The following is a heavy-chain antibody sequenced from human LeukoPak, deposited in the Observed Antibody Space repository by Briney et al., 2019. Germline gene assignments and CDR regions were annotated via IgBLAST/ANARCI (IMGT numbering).Heavy chain of an antibody. CDR3: ARRHASSSRDY. CDR2: IKQDGSDK. D-gene: IGHD6-6*01. Sequence: GGSLRLSCAASGFTFSNYWMSWVRQAPGKGLEWVANIKQDGSDKYYVDSVKGRFTISRDNAKNPLYLQMNSLRAEDTAVYYCARRHASSSRDYWGQGTLVTVSS. J-gene: IGHJ4*02. V-gene: IGHV3-7*01. CDR1: GFTFSNYW.